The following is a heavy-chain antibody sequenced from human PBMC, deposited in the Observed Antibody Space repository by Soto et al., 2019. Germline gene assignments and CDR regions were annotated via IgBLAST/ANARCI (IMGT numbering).Heavy chain of an antibody. CDR1: GFTLSSYA. CDR2: ISYDGSNK. Sequence: GGSLRLSCAASGFTLSSYAMHWVRQAPGKGLEWVAVISYDGSNKYYADSVKGRFTISRDNSKNTLYLQMNSLRAEDTAVYYCARDIVVVVAATDDAFDIWGQGTMVTVSS. D-gene: IGHD2-15*01. V-gene: IGHV3-30-3*01. J-gene: IGHJ3*02. CDR3: ARDIVVVVAATDDAFDI.